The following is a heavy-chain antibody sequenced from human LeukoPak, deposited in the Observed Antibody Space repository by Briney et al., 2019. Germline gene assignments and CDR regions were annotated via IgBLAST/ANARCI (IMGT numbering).Heavy chain of an antibody. CDR1: GFTFSSYG. J-gene: IGHJ6*03. V-gene: IGHV3-30*02. Sequence: GGSLRLSCAASGFTFSSYGMHWVRQAPGKGLEWVAFIRYDGSNKYCADSVKGRFTVSRDNSKNTLYLQMNSLRAEDTAVYYCAKDKGVVPAAVYYMDVWGKGTTVTVSS. CDR3: AKDKGVVPAAVYYMDV. CDR2: IRYDGSNK. D-gene: IGHD2-2*01.